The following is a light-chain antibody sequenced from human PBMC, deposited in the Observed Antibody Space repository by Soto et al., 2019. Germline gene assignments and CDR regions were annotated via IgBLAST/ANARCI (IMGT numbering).Light chain of an antibody. CDR3: QQYNNLPPT. CDR2: SAS. J-gene: IGKJ1*01. Sequence: DIVMTQSPLTLSVSPGESATLFCRASERVSTNLAWYQQTPGQAPRLLIYSASRRPTDIPVRFSGSGSGAEFTLTISSLQSEDFAIYYCQQYNNLPPTFGQGTKVEVK. CDR1: ERVSTN. V-gene: IGKV3-15*01.